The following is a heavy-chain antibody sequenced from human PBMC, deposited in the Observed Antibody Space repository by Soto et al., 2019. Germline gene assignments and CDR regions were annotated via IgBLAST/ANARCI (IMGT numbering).Heavy chain of an antibody. CDR1: GYTFTSYA. J-gene: IGHJ3*02. V-gene: IGHV1-3*01. CDR2: INAGNGNT. Sequence: ASVKVSCKASGYTFTSYAMHWVRQAPGQRLEWMGWINAGNGNTKYSQKFQGRVTITRDTSASTAYMELSSLRSEDTAVYYCARLPIQLWLTYSAFDIWGQGTMVTVSS. D-gene: IGHD5-18*01. CDR3: ARLPIQLWLTYSAFDI.